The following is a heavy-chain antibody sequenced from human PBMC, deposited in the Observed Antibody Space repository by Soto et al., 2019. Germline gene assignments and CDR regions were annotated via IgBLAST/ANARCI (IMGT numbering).Heavy chain of an antibody. D-gene: IGHD5-12*01. CDR2: ISFDGSEK. J-gene: IGHJ4*02. CDR1: GFRFSGFA. CDR3: ARDLGGYVHLWDKSNY. Sequence: QVQLVESGGGVVQPGASLRLSCAASGFRFSGFAMHWVRQAPGKGLEWVAVISFDGSEKFYVDSVKGRFSISRDDFHSTVFLQMDSLIPEDTGVYYCARDLGGYVHLWDKSNYWGQGTLVNVSS. V-gene: IGHV3-30*04.